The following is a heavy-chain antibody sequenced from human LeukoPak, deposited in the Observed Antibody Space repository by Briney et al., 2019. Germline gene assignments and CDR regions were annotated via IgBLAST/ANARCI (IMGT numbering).Heavy chain of an antibody. J-gene: IGHJ4*02. D-gene: IGHD1-1*01. CDR3: TTPTRAGTYDF. V-gene: IGHV3-11*03. CDR2: ISSSSSYT. Sequence: GGSLRLSCAASGFTFSDYYMSWIRQAPGKGLEWVSYISSSSSYTNYADSVKGRFTISRDNAKNSLYLQMNSLRAEDTAVYYCTTPTRAGTYDFWGQGTLVTVSS. CDR1: GFTFSDYY.